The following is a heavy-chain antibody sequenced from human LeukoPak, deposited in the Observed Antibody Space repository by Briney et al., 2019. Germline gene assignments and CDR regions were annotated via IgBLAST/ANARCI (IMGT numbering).Heavy chain of an antibody. J-gene: IGHJ5*02. Sequence: PSETLSLTCTVSGGSISSSSYYWGCILQPPGKGLEWIGSIYYSGSTYYNPSLKSRVTISVDTSKNQFSLKLSSVTAADTAVYYCARRIYGSGSKPWGQGTLVTVSS. D-gene: IGHD3-10*01. CDR2: IYYSGST. CDR1: GGSISSSSYY. V-gene: IGHV4-39*01. CDR3: ARRIYGSGSKP.